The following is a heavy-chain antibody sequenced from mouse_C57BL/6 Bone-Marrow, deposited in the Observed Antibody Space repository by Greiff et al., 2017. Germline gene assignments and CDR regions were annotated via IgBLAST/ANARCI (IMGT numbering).Heavy chain of an antibody. CDR2: ISYDGSN. J-gene: IGHJ4*01. Sequence: VQLQQSGPGLVKPSQSLSLTCSVTVYSITSGYYWNWIRQFPGNKLEWMGYISYDGSNNSNQSLKNRIPFTRAPSKNQFFLNLNSVTSEDTATYYCARVYDYDPMGYWGQGTSVTVSS. D-gene: IGHD2-4*01. CDR3: ARVYDYDPMGY. CDR1: VYSITSGYY. V-gene: IGHV3-6*01.